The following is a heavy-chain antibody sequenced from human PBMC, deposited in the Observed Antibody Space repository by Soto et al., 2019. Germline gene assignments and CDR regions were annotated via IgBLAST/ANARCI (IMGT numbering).Heavy chain of an antibody. V-gene: IGHV4-59*08. Sequence: TSETLSLTCTVSGGSIRSYYWSWIRQPPGKGLEWIGYKYYSVSTNYNSSLKSRVTISVDTSKNQFSLKLSSVTAADTAVYYCARQAHGRYDYWGQGTLVTVSS. CDR3: ARQAHGRYDY. CDR1: GGSIRSYY. J-gene: IGHJ4*02. D-gene: IGHD1-1*01. CDR2: KYYSVST.